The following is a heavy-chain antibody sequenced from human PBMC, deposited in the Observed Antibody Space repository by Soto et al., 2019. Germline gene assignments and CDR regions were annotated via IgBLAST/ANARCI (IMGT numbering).Heavy chain of an antibody. V-gene: IGHV3-23*01. D-gene: IGHD4-17*01. Sequence: EVQLLESGGGLVQPGGSLRLSCAASGFTFSTSGMRWVRQAPGKGLEWVSSISGSGDYTNYADSVKGRFTISRDNSKNTLYLQNNCMTAEDTAVYYCANHGGFDIWGQGTMVAVSS. CDR2: ISGSGDYT. CDR1: GFTFSTSG. J-gene: IGHJ3*02. CDR3: ANHGGFDI.